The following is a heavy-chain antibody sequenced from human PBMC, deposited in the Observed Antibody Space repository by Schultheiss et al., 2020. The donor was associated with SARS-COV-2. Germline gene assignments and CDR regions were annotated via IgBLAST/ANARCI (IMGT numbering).Heavy chain of an antibody. CDR3: ARDGISTILDV. D-gene: IGHD5/OR15-5a*01. CDR2: MNPNSGNT. J-gene: IGHJ6*02. V-gene: IGHV1-8*01. Sequence: GESLKISCKASGYTFTSYDINWVRQATGQGLEWMGWMNPNSGNTGYAQKFQGRVTMTSDTSISTAYMELSRLRSDDTAVYYCARDGISTILDVWGQGTTVTVSS. CDR1: GYTFTSYD.